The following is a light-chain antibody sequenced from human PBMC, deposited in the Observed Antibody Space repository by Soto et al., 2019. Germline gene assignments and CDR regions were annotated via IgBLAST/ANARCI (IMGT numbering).Light chain of an antibody. J-gene: IGKJ4*01. CDR1: RSVSKY. Sequence: EIVLTQSPATLSLSPGERATLSCRASRSVSKYLAWYQQKPGQAPRLLIYDASNRATGTPARFSGSGSGTDFTLTISSLEPEDFAVYYCQQYNNWPQTFGGGTKVEIK. V-gene: IGKV3-11*01. CDR2: DAS. CDR3: QQYNNWPQT.